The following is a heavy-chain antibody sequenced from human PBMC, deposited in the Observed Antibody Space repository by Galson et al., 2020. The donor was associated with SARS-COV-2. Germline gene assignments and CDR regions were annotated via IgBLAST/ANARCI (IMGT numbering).Heavy chain of an antibody. D-gene: IGHD6-13*01. J-gene: IGHJ4*02. V-gene: IGHV3-48*01. CDR3: AGETYSSSWYGSLIGFDS. Sequence: GGSLCLSCAASGFTFSSYNMNWIRQPPGKGLEWVSYISSSSSTIYYAASVKGRFTIFRNNAKNSLYLQMNSLSAEDTAVYYCAGETYSSSWYGSLIGFDSGGQGTLVAVSS. CDR2: ISSSSSTI. CDR1: GFTFSSYN.